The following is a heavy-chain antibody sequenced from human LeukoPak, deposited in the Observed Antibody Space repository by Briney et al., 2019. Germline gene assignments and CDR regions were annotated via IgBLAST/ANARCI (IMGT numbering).Heavy chain of an antibody. V-gene: IGHV3-48*04. CDR3: ARDRGGYCSSTSCPAGY. D-gene: IGHD2-2*01. CDR1: GFTFSSYS. Sequence: GGSLRLSCAASGFTFSSYSMNWVRQAPGKGLEWVSYISSSGSTIYYADSVKGRFTISRDNAKNSLYLQMNSLRAEDTAVYYCARDRGGYCSSTSCPAGYWGQGTLVTVSS. J-gene: IGHJ4*02. CDR2: ISSSGSTI.